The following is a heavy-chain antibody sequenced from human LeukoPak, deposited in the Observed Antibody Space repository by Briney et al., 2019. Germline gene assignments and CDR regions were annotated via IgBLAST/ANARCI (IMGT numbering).Heavy chain of an antibody. CDR2: INWNSGTI. D-gene: IGHD3-3*01. J-gene: IGHJ5*02. Sequence: GGSLRLSCAASGFTFDDYAMHWVRQAPGKGLEWVSSINWNSGTIDYVDSVKGRFTISRDNAKNSLYLQMNSLRAEDTALYYCAKGRSGYYSGYDTWGQGTLVTVSS. CDR1: GFTFDDYA. V-gene: IGHV3-9*01. CDR3: AKGRSGYYSGYDT.